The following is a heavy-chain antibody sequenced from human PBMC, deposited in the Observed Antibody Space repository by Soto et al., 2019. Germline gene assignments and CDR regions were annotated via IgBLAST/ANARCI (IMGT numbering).Heavy chain of an antibody. V-gene: IGHV4-39*01. J-gene: IGHJ4*02. CDR2: IYYSGRT. D-gene: IGHD2-21*02. CDR1: GESISSSSYY. CDR3: ARQRTTVVTQAYFDH. Sequence: SETLSLTCIVSGESISSSSYYWGWSRQPPGKGLEWIGSIYYSGRTYYNPSFKSRVTISIDTSKNQFSLKLSSVTATDTAVYYCARQRTTVVTQAYFDHWGQGALVTVSS.